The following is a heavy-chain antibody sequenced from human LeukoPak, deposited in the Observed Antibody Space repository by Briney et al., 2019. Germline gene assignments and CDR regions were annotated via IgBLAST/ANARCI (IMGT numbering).Heavy chain of an antibody. CDR2: INPNSGGT. J-gene: IGHJ4*02. CDR1: GYTFTGYY. Sequence: ASVKVSCKASGYTFTGYYMHWVRQAPGQGLEWMGWINPNSGGTNYEQKFQGRVTMTRDTSISTAYMELSRLRSDDTAVYYCARGYSSGWYVDYWGQGTLVTVSS. CDR3: ARGYSSGWYVDY. D-gene: IGHD6-19*01. V-gene: IGHV1-2*02.